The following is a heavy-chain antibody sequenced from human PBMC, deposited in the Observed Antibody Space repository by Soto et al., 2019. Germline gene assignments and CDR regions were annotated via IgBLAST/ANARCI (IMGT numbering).Heavy chain of an antibody. Sequence: QVQLQHWGAGLLKPSETLSLTCAVYGGSFSGYYWSWIRQPPGTGLEWIGEINHSGSTNYNPSLKSRVTISVDTSKNQVSLKLSSVTAADPAVYYCARGLDRTWFDPWGQGTLVTVSS. CDR2: INHSGST. CDR1: GGSFSGYY. D-gene: IGHD1-1*01. J-gene: IGHJ5*02. CDR3: ARGLDRTWFDP. V-gene: IGHV4-34*01.